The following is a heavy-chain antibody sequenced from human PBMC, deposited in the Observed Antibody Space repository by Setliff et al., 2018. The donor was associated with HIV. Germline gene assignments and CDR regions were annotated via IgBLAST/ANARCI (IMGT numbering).Heavy chain of an antibody. CDR1: GYTLSSHY. V-gene: IGHV1-2*02. Sequence: ASVKVSCKASGYTLSSHYIHWVRQAPGHRPEWVGWINPQTGGTNFAQKFQGRITMTSDTSVNTVFIELSRLKSDDTALYYCARDLRNSNTLFGVLNFVFDLWGQGTLVTISS. D-gene: IGHD3-3*01. CDR2: INPQTGGT. CDR3: ARDLRNSNTLFGVLNFVFDL. J-gene: IGHJ4*02.